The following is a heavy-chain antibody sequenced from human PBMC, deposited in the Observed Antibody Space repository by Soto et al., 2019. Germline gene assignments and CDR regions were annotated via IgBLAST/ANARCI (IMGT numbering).Heavy chain of an antibody. D-gene: IGHD6-25*01. J-gene: IGHJ3*02. Sequence: GASVKVSCKASGYTFTSYYMHWVRQAPGQGLEWMGIINPSGGSTSYAQKFQGRVTMTGDTSTSTVYMELSSLRSEDTAVYYCARDQAATDAFDIWGQGTMVTVSS. CDR3: ARDQAATDAFDI. CDR2: INPSGGST. CDR1: GYTFTSYY. V-gene: IGHV1-46*01.